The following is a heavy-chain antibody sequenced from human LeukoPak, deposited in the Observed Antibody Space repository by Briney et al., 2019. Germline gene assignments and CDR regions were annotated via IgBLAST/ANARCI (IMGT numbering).Heavy chain of an antibody. J-gene: IGHJ6*04. CDR1: GFTFSSYE. CDR3: AELGITMIGGV. V-gene: IGHV3-48*03. CDR2: ISSSGSTI. Sequence: GGTLRLSCAASGFTFSSYEMNWVRQAPGKGLEWVSYISSSGSTIYYADSVKGRFTISRDNAKNPLYLQMNSLRAEDTAVYYCAELGITMIGGVWGKGTTVTISS. D-gene: IGHD3-10*02.